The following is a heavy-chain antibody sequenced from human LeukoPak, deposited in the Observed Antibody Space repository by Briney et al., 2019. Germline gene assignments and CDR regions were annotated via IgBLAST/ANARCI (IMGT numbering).Heavy chain of an antibody. CDR1: GGSISSYY. Sequence: SETLSLTCTVSGGSISSYYWSWIRQPPGKGLEWIGYVYYSGSTNYNPSLKSRVTISVDTSKNQFSLKLTSVTAADTAVYYCARGKLRVGNSMSIEYYVGAFDIWGQGTAVTVSS. V-gene: IGHV4-59*01. CDR3: ARGKLRVGNSMSIEYYVGAFDI. CDR2: VYYSGST. J-gene: IGHJ3*02. D-gene: IGHD2/OR15-2a*01.